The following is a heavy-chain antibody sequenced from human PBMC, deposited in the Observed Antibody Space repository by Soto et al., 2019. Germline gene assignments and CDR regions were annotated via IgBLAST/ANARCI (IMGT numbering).Heavy chain of an antibody. CDR2: ISGSGGST. CDR3: AKALVGATTNYYGMDV. Sequence: GGSLRLSCAASGFTFSSYAMSWVRQAPGKGLEWVSAISGSGGSTYYADSVKGRFTISRDNSKNTLYLQMNSPRAEDTAVYYCAKALVGATTNYYGMDVWGQGTTVTVSS. D-gene: IGHD1-26*01. J-gene: IGHJ6*02. CDR1: GFTFSSYA. V-gene: IGHV3-23*01.